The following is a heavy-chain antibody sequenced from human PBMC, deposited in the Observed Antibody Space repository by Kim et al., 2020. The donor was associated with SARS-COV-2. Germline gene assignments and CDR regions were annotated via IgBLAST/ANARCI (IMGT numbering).Heavy chain of an antibody. CDR3: ARDRWHYDY. CDR1: GYTFTTYG. V-gene: IGHV1-3*04. J-gene: IGHJ4*02. D-gene: IGHD2-15*01. Sequence: ASVKVSCKASGYTFTTYGVHWVRQAPGQSLEWMGWINTYNGRAGSSQKFQGRVTITRDTSASTVYMELSSLRSDDTAVYYCARDRWHYDYWGQGTLVTVAS. CDR2: INTYNGRA.